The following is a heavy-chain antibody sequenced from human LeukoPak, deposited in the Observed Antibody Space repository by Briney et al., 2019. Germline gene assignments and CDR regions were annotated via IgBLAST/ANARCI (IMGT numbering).Heavy chain of an antibody. V-gene: IGHV3-23*01. CDR2: ISGSGGST. CDR3: ARDFDSSGYYSPYFDY. J-gene: IGHJ4*02. CDR1: GFTFSSYA. Sequence: PGGSLRLSCAASGFTFSSYAMSWVRQAPGKGLEWVSAISGSGGSTYYADSVKGRFTISRDNSKNTLYLQMNSLRAEDTAAYYCARDFDSSGYYSPYFDYWGQGTLVTVSS. D-gene: IGHD3-22*01.